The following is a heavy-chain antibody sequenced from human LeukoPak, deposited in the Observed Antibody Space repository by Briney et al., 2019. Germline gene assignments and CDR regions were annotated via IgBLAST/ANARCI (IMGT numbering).Heavy chain of an antibody. CDR1: GYSISSGYY. CDR2: IHHSGTT. Sequence: SETLSLTCTVSGYSISSGYYWGWIRQPPGKGLEWVGSIHHSGTTYYNPSLKSRVTISLATSKNQFSLKLSSVTAADTAVYYCARDRYGSGSYNYWGQGTLLTVSS. CDR3: ARDRYGSGSYNY. D-gene: IGHD3-10*01. J-gene: IGHJ4*02. V-gene: IGHV4-38-2*02.